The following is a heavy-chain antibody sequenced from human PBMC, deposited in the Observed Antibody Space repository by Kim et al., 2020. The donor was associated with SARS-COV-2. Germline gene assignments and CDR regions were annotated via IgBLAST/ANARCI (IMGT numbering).Heavy chain of an antibody. Sequence: GGSLRLSCAASGFTFSSYSMNWVRQAPGKGLEWVSYISSSSSTIYYADSVKGRFTISRDNAKNSLYLQMNSLRDEDTAVYYCAREGRHYGSGSYRLLYCYYGMDVWGQGTTVTVSS. CDR2: ISSSSSTI. J-gene: IGHJ6*02. CDR3: AREGRHYGSGSYRLLYCYYGMDV. D-gene: IGHD3-10*01. CDR1: GFTFSSYS. V-gene: IGHV3-48*02.